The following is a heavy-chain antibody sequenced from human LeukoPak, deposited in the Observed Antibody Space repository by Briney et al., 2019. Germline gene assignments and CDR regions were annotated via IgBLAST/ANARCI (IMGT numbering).Heavy chain of an antibody. CDR2: FDNSGGS. CDR3: ARWNYDIWTGHRYFDY. CDR1: GDSIRGFY. V-gene: IGHV4-59*01. Sequence: PSETLSLTCNVSGDSIRGFYWAWIRQPPGKGLEWIGYFDNSGGSNYNPALESRVIISVDTSKNQFSLKLRSLTAADTAVCYCARWNYDIWTGHRYFDYWGQGTLVIVSS. D-gene: IGHD3/OR15-3a*01. J-gene: IGHJ4*02.